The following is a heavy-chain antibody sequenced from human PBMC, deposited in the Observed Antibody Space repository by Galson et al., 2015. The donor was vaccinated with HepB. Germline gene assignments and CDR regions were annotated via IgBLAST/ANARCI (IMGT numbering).Heavy chain of an antibody. CDR1: GFTFSSYA. V-gene: IGHV3-23*01. CDR3: AKDFQPTSYAVRRGSSWYY. CDR2: ISGSGGST. Sequence: SLRLSCAASGFTFSSYAMSWVRQAPGKGLEWVSAISGSGGSTYYADSVKGRFTISRDNSKNTLSLQMNSLRAEDTAVYYCAKDFQPTSYAVRRGSSWYYWVQGTLVTVSS. J-gene: IGHJ4*02. D-gene: IGHD6-13*01.